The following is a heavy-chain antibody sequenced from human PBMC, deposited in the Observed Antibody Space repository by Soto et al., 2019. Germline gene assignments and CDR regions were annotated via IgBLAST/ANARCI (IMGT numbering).Heavy chain of an antibody. Sequence: SETLSLTCNVSGGSIYTYYWNWIRQSPGKGLEWIGYISDGGSTNYNPSLKSRVMMSVDTSKKQFSLKLRSVTAADTAVYYCVRDGTKTLRDWFDPWGQGISVTVSS. V-gene: IGHV4-59*12. CDR2: ISDGGST. CDR3: VRDGTKTLRDWFDP. D-gene: IGHD1-1*01. J-gene: IGHJ5*02. CDR1: GGSIYTYY.